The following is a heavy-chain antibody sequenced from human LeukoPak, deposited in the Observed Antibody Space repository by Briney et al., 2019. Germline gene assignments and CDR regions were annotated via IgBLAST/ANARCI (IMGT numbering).Heavy chain of an antibody. J-gene: IGHJ4*02. V-gene: IGHV5-51*01. Sequence: PGESLKISCKGSGYSFTNYWIAWVRQMPGKGLEWMGIIYPGDSDTRYSPTFQGQVTISADKSMNTAYLQWSSLKASDTAMYYCARRRSEMEIFDFWGQGTLVTVSS. CDR1: GYSFTNYW. CDR3: ARRRSEMEIFDF. D-gene: IGHD1-1*01. CDR2: IYPGDSDT.